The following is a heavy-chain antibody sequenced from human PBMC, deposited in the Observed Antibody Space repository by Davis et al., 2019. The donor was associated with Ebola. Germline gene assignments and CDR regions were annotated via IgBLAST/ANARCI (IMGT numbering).Heavy chain of an antibody. CDR3: AIPRGGSGFNWFDP. V-gene: IGHV4-39*01. J-gene: IGHJ5*02. Sequence: MPWGSLTLSCTVSGGSITSSIYYCGWIRHPPGKGLEWIGSIYYSGNTYYNPSLNSQVTKSVDTSKNQFSLKLISVTAADTAVYYCAIPRGGSGFNWFDPWGQGTLVTVSS. D-gene: IGHD5-12*01. CDR2: IYYSGNT. CDR1: GGSITSSIYY.